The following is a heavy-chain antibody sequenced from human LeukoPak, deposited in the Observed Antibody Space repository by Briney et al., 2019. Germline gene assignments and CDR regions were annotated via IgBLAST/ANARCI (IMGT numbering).Heavy chain of an antibody. D-gene: IGHD3-10*01. Sequence: GGSLRLSCAASGFTFSSYSMNWVRQAPGKGLEWVSSISSSSSYIYYADSVKGRFTISRDNAKNTLYLQMNSLRAEDTAVYYCVRGSGSYYNFDYWGQGTLVTVSS. CDR2: ISSSSSYI. V-gene: IGHV3-21*01. CDR3: VRGSGSYYNFDY. J-gene: IGHJ4*02. CDR1: GFTFSSYS.